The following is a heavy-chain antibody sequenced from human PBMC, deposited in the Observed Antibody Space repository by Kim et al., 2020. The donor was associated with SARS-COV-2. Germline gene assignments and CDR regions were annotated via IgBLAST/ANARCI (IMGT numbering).Heavy chain of an antibody. J-gene: IGHJ3*02. CDR2: LYPGDSDT. CDR1: GHTFTSYW. V-gene: IGHV5-51*01. CDR3: ATTTTYYDFWSGSVSFDI. D-gene: IGHD3-3*01. Sequence: GESLKISCKASGHTFTSYWIGWVRQMPGKGLEWKGILYPGDSDTRYSPSFQGQVTISADTSISTAYLQWNSLKASDTAMYYCATTTTYYDFWSGSVSFDIWGQGTMVIVSS.